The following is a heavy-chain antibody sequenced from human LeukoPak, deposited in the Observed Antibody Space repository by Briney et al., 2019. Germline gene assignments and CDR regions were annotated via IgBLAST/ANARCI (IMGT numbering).Heavy chain of an antibody. CDR2: ISSSSSTK. V-gene: IGHV3-48*04. J-gene: IGHJ4*02. Sequence: HPGGSLRLSCAASGFTFSSYSMNWVRQAPGKGLEWVSYISSSSSTKYYADSVKGRFTISRDNAKNSLYLQMNSLRAEDTAVYYCARYDGAGETALDYWGQGTLVTVSS. CDR1: GFTFSSYS. D-gene: IGHD5-18*01. CDR3: ARYDGAGETALDY.